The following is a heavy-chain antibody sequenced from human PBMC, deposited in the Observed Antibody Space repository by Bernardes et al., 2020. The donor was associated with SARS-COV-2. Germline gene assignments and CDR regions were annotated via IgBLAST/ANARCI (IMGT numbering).Heavy chain of an antibody. D-gene: IGHD5-12*01. CDR1: GFTFSSYW. J-gene: IGHJ6*02. CDR3: ARASAYFVEMATILRQEKATLLMDV. V-gene: IGHV3-7*03. CDR2: IKQDGSEK. Sequence: GSLRLSCAASGFTFSSYWMSWVRQAPGKGLEWVANIKQDGSEKYYVDSVKGRFTISRDNAKNSLYLQMNSLRAEDTAVYYCARASAYFVEMATILRQEKATLLMDVWGQGTTVTVSS.